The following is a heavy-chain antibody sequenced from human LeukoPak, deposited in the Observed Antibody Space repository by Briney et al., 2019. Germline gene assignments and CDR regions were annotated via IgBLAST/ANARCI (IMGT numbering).Heavy chain of an antibody. CDR3: AKKYVGTYYDILTGFTPSRFDY. CDR2: ISGSGGST. J-gene: IGHJ4*02. CDR1: GFTVSSNY. D-gene: IGHD3-9*01. Sequence: HPGGSLRLSCAASGFTVSSNYMNWVRQAPGKGLEWVSAISGSGGSTYYADSVKGRYTISRDNSKNTLYLQMNSLRAEDTAVYYCAKKYVGTYYDILTGFTPSRFDYWGQGTLVTVSS. V-gene: IGHV3-23*01.